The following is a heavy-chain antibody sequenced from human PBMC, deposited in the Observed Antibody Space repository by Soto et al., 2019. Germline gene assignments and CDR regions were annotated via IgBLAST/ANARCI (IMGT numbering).Heavy chain of an antibody. D-gene: IGHD1-1*01. J-gene: IGHJ4*02. V-gene: IGHV3-30*18. CDR1: GFTFSSFA. CDR2: ISNDGSEK. Sequence: QVQLAESGGGGVQPGKSLRLSCAASGFTFSSFAMHWVRQAPGKGLEWVASISNDGSEKYFADSVKGRFTISRDNSENTVFLLMSSLRAEDTAVYHCVKVTWNLAHGHYFAYWGQGTLVTVSS. CDR3: VKVTWNLAHGHYFAY.